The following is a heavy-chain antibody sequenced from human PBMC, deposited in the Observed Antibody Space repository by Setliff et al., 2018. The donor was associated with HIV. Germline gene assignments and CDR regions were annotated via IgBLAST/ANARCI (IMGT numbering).Heavy chain of an antibody. CDR1: GGTFSSYI. D-gene: IGHD3-3*01. Sequence: VKVSCKAAGGTFSSYITAWVRQAPGQGLEWMGGIHPIFGTTNYARDFMGRVSITADESTNTAYMELSSLRSDDSAIYYCARGIPRGTVFGVVGYFDYWGQGTPVTVSS. CDR2: IHPIFGTT. J-gene: IGHJ4*02. CDR3: ARGIPRGTVFGVVGYFDY. V-gene: IGHV1-69*13.